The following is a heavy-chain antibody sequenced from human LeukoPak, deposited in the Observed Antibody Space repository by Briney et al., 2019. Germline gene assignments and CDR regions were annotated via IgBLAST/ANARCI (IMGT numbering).Heavy chain of an antibody. CDR3: ARTTVTVTATGEFHY. Sequence: ASVKVSCKASGYTFTGYYIHRVRQAPGQGLEWMGRINPNNGGTNYAQEFQGRVTMTRDTSINTAYMELSRLTYDDTAVYYCARTTVTVTATGEFHYWGQGILVTVSS. J-gene: IGHJ4*02. CDR1: GYTFTGYY. CDR2: INPNNGGT. D-gene: IGHD2-21*02. V-gene: IGHV1-2*06.